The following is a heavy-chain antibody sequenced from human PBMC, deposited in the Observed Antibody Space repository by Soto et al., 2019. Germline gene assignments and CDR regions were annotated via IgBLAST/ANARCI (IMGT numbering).Heavy chain of an antibody. V-gene: IGHV4-31*03. CDR1: GGSISSGGYY. Sequence: SETLSLTCTVSGGSISSGGYYWSWIRQHPGKGLEWIGYIYYSGSTYYNPSLKSRVTISVDTSKNQFSLKLSSVTAADTAVYYRARGITVTTVFDYWGQGTLVTVSS. CDR3: ARGITVTTVFDY. D-gene: IGHD4-17*01. CDR2: IYYSGST. J-gene: IGHJ4*02.